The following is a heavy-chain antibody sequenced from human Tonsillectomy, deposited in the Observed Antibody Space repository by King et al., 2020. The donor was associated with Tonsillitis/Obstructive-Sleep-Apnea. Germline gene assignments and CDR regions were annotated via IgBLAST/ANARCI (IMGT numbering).Heavy chain of an antibody. CDR1: GFMFTSHG. V-gene: IGHV3-33*01. CDR2: LWYDGSDQ. D-gene: IGHD4-11*01. J-gene: IGHJ4*02. CDR3: ARAYYSNYQLYHLDY. Sequence: HVQLVESGGGVVQPGKSLRLSCAASGFMFTSHGLHWVRQAPGKGLEWLAFLWYDGSDQHYADSVKGRFTISRDNSKNTLYLQMNSLRAEDTAVYFCARAYYSNYQLYHLDYWGQGTLVTVSS.